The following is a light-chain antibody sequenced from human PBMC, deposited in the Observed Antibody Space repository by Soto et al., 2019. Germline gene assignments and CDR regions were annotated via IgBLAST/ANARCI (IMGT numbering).Light chain of an antibody. CDR1: SGAVTSGSY. V-gene: IGLV7-43*01. J-gene: IGLJ3*02. CDR3: LLYYGGSLL. CDR2: STR. Sequence: QTVVTQEPSLTVSPGGTVTLTCASSSGAVTSGSYPNWFQQKPGQAPRPLMHSTRNKYSSTPARFSGSLLGGKAALTVSGVQPDDEADYYCLLYYGGSLLFGGGTKLTVL.